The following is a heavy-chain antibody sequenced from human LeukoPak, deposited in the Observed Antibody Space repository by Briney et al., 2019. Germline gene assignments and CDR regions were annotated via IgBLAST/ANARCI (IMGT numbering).Heavy chain of an antibody. J-gene: IGHJ4*02. CDR2: INPDGSQK. CDR1: GFTFSGNW. V-gene: IGHV3-7*01. CDR3: AKLLGTPTTYDS. Sequence: PGGSLRLSCEASGFTFSGNWMSWVRQAPGKGLEWVASINPDGSQKLYVDSVKGRFTISRDNTKSSLYLQMNSLGAEDTAMYYCAKLLGTPTTYDSWGQGTRVTVSS. D-gene: IGHD2/OR15-2a*01.